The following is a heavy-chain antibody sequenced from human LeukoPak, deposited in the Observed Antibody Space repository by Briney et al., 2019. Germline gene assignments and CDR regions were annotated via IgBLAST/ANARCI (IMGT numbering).Heavy chain of an antibody. D-gene: IGHD2-2*01. V-gene: IGHV3-7*01. Sequence: GGCLRLSCAASGFTFISDWMGSVRQAAGKGLEWVRNIKQDGSEKYYVESVKGRFTISRDNAKNSLYLQMNSLRAEDTAVYYCASPYCSSTSCSDYYYGMDVWGQGTTVTVSS. J-gene: IGHJ6*02. CDR1: GFTFISDW. CDR3: ASPYCSSTSCSDYYYGMDV. CDR2: IKQDGSEK.